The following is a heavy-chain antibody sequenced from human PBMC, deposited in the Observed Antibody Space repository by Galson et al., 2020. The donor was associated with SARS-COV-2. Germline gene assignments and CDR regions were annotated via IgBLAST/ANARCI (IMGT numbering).Heavy chain of an antibody. V-gene: IGHV4-4*02. CDR1: GGSIESVHR. D-gene: IGHD3-10*01. CDR2: IYNTGDI. CDR3: AKLGGLASGIFPV. Sequence: SETLSLTCAVSGGSIESVHRWSWIRQPPGKGLQWIGEIYNTGDIHYDPSLESRVTISVDLSKNQFSLKLNSVTAADTGTYYCAKLGGLASGIFPVWGQGTTVTISS. J-gene: IGHJ3*01.